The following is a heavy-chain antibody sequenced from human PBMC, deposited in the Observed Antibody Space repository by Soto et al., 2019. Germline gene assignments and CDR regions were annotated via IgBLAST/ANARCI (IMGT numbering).Heavy chain of an antibody. CDR2: ISGSGGST. J-gene: IGHJ4*02. CDR1: GFTFSSYA. V-gene: IGHV3-23*01. Sequence: GGSLRLSCAASGFTFSSYAMSWVRQAPGKGLEWVSAISGSGGSTYYADSVKGRLTISRDNSKNTLYLQMNSLRAEDTAVYYCAKVRPAQQLPQQHFDYWGQGTLVTVSS. CDR3: AKVRPAQQLPQQHFDY. D-gene: IGHD6-13*01.